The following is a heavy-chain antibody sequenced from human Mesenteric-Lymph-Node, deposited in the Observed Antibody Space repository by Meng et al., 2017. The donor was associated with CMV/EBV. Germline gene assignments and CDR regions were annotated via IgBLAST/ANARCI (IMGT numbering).Heavy chain of an antibody. V-gene: IGHV1-46*01. Sequence: SCKAYGYTFTNYYIHWVRQAPGQGLECMGLINPSDGSTSYTQKFQGRVTVTRDTSTSTVYMELTSLRSEDTAVYFCARHGVAGSDYWGQGTLVTVSS. D-gene: IGHD6-19*01. J-gene: IGHJ4*02. CDR3: ARHGVAGSDY. CDR2: INPSDGST. CDR1: GYTFTNYY.